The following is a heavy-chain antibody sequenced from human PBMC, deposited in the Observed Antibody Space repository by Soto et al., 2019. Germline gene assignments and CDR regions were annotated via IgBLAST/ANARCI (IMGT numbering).Heavy chain of an antibody. D-gene: IGHD3-16*02. CDR1: GFTFCNSW. CDR3: VRGYHYFDN. V-gene: IGHV3-74*01. Sequence: PGGSLRLSCAASGFTFCNSWMYWVRQAPGKRPAWVSRINSDGSSITYADFVKGRFTVSRDNAKNTLFLQMNGLRAEDTDVYFCVRGYHYFDNCGQGTLVTVSS. J-gene: IGHJ4*02. CDR2: INSDGSSI.